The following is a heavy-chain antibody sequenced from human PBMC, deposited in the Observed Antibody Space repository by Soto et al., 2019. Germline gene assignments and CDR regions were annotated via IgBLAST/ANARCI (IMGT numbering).Heavy chain of an antibody. CDR2: IKQDVGEK. J-gene: IGHJ4*02. CDR3: VRDYRVSYGYGPFDY. CDR1: GFTFSSYW. V-gene: IGHV3-7*03. Sequence: GGSLRLSCAVSGFTFSSYWMSWVRQAPGKGLEWVANIKQDVGEKYYVDSVKGRFTISRDNAKNSLYLQMNSLRGDDTAVYYCVRDYRVSYGYGPFDYWGQGTLVTVYS. D-gene: IGHD3-16*01.